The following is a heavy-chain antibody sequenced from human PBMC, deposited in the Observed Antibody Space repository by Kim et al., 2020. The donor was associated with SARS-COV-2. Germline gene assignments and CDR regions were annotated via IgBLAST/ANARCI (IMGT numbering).Heavy chain of an antibody. CDR3: ARHGVAAGPIAIDY. CDR1: GGSISSYY. J-gene: IGHJ4*02. CDR2: IYYSGST. V-gene: IGHV4-59*08. D-gene: IGHD6-6*01. Sequence: SETLSLTCTVSGGSISSYYWSWIRQPPGKGLEWIGYIYYSGSTNYNPSLKSRVTISVDTSKNQFSLKLSSVTAADTAVYYCARHGVAAGPIAIDYWGQGTLVTVSS.